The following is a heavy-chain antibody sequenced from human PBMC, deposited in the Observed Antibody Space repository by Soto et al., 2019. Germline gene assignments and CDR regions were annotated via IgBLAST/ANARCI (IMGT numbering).Heavy chain of an antibody. Sequence: EVQLVESGGGLVQPGGSLKLSCAASGFTFSGSAVHWVRQAYGKGLEWVGRIRSKANNYATAYAASVQGRFTIFRDDLKNTAYLQMNSLKPEDTAVYYCTNQQVYYGMDVWGQGTKVTVSS. CDR2: IRSKANNYAT. CDR1: GFTFSGSA. CDR3: TNQQVYYGMDV. J-gene: IGHJ6*02. V-gene: IGHV3-73*02.